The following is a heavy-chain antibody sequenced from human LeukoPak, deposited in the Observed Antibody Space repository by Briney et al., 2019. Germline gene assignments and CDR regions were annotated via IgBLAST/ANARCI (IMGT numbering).Heavy chain of an antibody. D-gene: IGHD1-1*01. Sequence: ASVKDSCKASGYTFTNYDINWVRQAPGQGLEWMGWITPTEGNGGYAQNFQGRVTITGDTSISTAYMELSSLTSADTAVYYCARSETGDERIGVDYWAREPWSPSPQ. V-gene: IGHV1-8*03. CDR2: ITPTEGNG. J-gene: IGHJ4*02. CDR3: ARSETGDERIGVDY. CDR1: GYTFTNYD.